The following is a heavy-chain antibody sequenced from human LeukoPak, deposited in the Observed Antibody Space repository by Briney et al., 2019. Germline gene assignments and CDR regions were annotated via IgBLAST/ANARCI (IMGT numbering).Heavy chain of an antibody. D-gene: IGHD3-22*01. CDR3: ARGIPGYFGTSGYYYEY. J-gene: IGHJ4*02. CDR2: VHHSGST. CDR1: GDSISSNYW. V-gene: IGHV4-4*02. Sequence: SETLSLTCAVSGDSISSNYWWTWVRQPPGKGLEWIGEVHHSGSTNYSPSLKSRVTISVDNSRNQFSLGLSSVSAADTAVYYCARGIPGYFGTSGYYYEYWGQGTLVTVSS.